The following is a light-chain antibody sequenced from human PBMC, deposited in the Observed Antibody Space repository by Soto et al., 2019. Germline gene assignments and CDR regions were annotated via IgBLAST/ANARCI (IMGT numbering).Light chain of an antibody. Sequence: QSALTQPASVSGSPGQSITISCTGTSSDVGGYNYVSWYQQYPGKAPKLMIYDVTKRPSGVPDRFSGSKSANTASLTVSGLQAEDEADYYCMCYAGGNNWVFGGGTKVTVL. V-gene: IGLV2-8*01. CDR3: MCYAGGNNWV. J-gene: IGLJ3*02. CDR2: DVT. CDR1: SSDVGGYNY.